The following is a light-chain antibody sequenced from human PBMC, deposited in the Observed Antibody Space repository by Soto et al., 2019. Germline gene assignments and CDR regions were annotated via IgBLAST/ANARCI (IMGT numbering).Light chain of an antibody. CDR1: SSNIGAGYD. CDR2: GNT. J-gene: IGLJ2*01. V-gene: IGLV1-40*01. CDR3: LSFDSSLSVV. Sequence: QPVLTQPPSVSGAPGQRVTISCTGSSSNIGAGYDVHWYQQLPGRSPKLLTYGNTNRPSGVPDRFSGSKSGTSASLAITGLQAEDEAGYYCLSFDSSLSVVFGGGTKLTVL.